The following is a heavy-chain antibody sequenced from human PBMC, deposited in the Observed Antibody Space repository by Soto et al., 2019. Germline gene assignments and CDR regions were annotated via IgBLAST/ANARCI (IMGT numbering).Heavy chain of an antibody. V-gene: IGHV4-31*03. J-gene: IGHJ6*02. D-gene: IGHD2-21*02. CDR2: IYYSGST. CDR3: ARGPRDVYYYYGMDV. CDR1: GGSISSGGYY. Sequence: KPSETLSLTCTVSGGSISSGGYYWSWIRQHPGKGLEWIGYIYYSGSTYYNPSLKSRVTISVDTSKNQFSLKLSSVTAADTAVYYCARGPRDVYYYYGMDVRGQGTTVTVSS.